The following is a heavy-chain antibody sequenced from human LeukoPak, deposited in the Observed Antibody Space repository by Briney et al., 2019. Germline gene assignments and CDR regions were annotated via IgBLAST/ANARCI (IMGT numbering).Heavy chain of an antibody. CDR2: IYYSGST. CDR3: ARGTELGNWFDP. J-gene: IGHJ5*02. Sequence: PSETLSLTCTVSGGSISSSSYYWGWIRQPPGKGLEWIGSIYYSGSTYYNPSLKSRVTISVDTSKNQFSLKLSSVTAADTAVYYCARGTELGNWFDPWGQGTLVTVSS. D-gene: IGHD7-27*01. V-gene: IGHV4-39*01. CDR1: GGSISSSSYY.